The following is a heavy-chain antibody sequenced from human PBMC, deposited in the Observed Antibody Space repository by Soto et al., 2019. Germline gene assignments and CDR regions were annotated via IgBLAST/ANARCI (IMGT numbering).Heavy chain of an antibody. J-gene: IGHJ4*02. V-gene: IGHV3-15*01. CDR2: IKGSHAGGTT. CDR1: GFTFTKAY. D-gene: IGHD1-26*01. CDR3: ATEGGYPGSNFYGAY. Sequence: EVQLVESGGGLVEPGGSIRLSCVASGFTFTKAYMTWVRQAPGKGLEWVGRIKGSHAGGTTDYATSVKGRFTISRDDSKNTLYLQMNSLKTEDTSVYYCATEGGYPGSNFYGAYWGQGTLVTVPS.